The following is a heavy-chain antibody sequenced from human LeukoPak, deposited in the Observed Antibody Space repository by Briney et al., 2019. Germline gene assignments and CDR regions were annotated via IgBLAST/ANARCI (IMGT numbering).Heavy chain of an antibody. V-gene: IGHV4-39*07. J-gene: IGHJ4*02. D-gene: IGHD5-18*01. CDR3: ARRGYSYGYFNY. CDR1: GDSSSSKNYY. CDR2: INHSGST. Sequence: SQTLSLTCSVSGDSSSSKNYYWSWIRQPPGKGLEWIGEINHSGSTNYNPSLKSRVTISVDTSKNQFSLKLSSVTAADTAVYYCARRGYSYGYFNYWGQGTLVTVSS.